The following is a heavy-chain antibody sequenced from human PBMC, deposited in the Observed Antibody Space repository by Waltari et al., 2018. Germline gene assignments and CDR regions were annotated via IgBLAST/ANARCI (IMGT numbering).Heavy chain of an antibody. J-gene: IGHJ3*02. CDR1: GGSLNTYY. CDR3: ATSSGDAFDI. V-gene: IGHV4-4*07. D-gene: IGHD3-22*01. Sequence: QVQLQESGPGLVKPSETLSLSCTVPGGSLNTYYWHWIRQPAGKGLEWIGRIYSSGTTNYSPSLKSRVTMSVDTSKNQFSLKLSSVTAADTAVYYCATSSGDAFDIWGQGTMVTVSS. CDR2: IYSSGTT.